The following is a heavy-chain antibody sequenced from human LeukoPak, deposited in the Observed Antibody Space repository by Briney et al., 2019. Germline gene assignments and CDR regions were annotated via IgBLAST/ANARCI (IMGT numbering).Heavy chain of an antibody. CDR1: GFIFSTYA. CDR2: ISGGTATNT. Sequence: GGSLRLSCEASGFIFSTYAMTWVRQAPGKGLEWVAAISGGTATNTYYADSVKGRFTISRDNAKSTLYLEMTSLTAEDTAVYYCTKEGTGYSSGWYYFDYWGQGSLVTVSS. J-gene: IGHJ4*02. D-gene: IGHD6-19*01. CDR3: TKEGTGYSSGWYYFDY. V-gene: IGHV3-23*01.